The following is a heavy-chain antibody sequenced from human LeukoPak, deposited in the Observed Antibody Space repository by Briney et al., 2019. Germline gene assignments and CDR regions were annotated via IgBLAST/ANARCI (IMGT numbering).Heavy chain of an antibody. Sequence: ASVKVSCKTSGYTFTTYGISWVRQAPGQGLEWMGWISAYSGNTNYAQKVQGRVTMTTDTSTSTAYMELRSLRSDDTAVYYCAMIPYCTTATCYYFDCWGQGTLVTVSS. J-gene: IGHJ4*02. V-gene: IGHV1-18*01. CDR1: GYTFTTYG. CDR2: ISAYSGNT. CDR3: AMIPYCTTATCYYFDC. D-gene: IGHD2-2*01.